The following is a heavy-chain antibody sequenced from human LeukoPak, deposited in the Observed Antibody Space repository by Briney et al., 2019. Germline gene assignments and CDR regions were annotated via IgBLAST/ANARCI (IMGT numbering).Heavy chain of an antibody. V-gene: IGHV3-30*05. CDR3: ARAFRGYSYGDFAY. J-gene: IGHJ4*02. D-gene: IGHD5-18*01. CDR2: ISYDGSNK. Sequence: GGSLRLSCAPSGFTFSRHGMHWVRQAPGKGLEWVAVISYDGSNKYYADSVKGRFTISRDNSKNTLYLQMNSLRAEGTAVYYCARAFRGYSYGDFAYWGQGTLVTVSS. CDR1: GFTFSRHG.